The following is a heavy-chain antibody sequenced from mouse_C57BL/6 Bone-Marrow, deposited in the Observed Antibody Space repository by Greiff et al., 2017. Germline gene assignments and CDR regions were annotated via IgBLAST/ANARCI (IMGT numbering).Heavy chain of an antibody. CDR3: ARVMTTVVAHFDY. CDR2: INPNNCGT. CDR1: GYTFTDYY. J-gene: IGHJ2*01. Sequence: VHVKQSGPELVKPGASVKISCKASGYTFTDYYMNWVHQTHGKSLEWIGDINPNNCGTSYNQKFKGKATLTVDMSSSTAYMQHRRLTSEDSAVYDCARVMTTVVAHFDYWGQGTTLTVSS. V-gene: IGHV1-26*01. D-gene: IGHD1-1*01.